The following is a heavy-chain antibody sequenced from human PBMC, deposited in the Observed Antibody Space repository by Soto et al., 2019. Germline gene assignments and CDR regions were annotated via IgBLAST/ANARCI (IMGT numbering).Heavy chain of an antibody. V-gene: IGHV1-3*01. CDR1: GYTFTSYA. D-gene: IGHD4-17*01. Sequence: QVQLVQSGAEVKKPGASVKVSCKASGYTFTSYAMHWVRQAPGQRLEWMGWINAGNGNTKYSQKFQGRVTITRDTSXSXXYMELSSLRSEGTAVYYCARDKATVTLGPWGWFDPWGQGTLVTVSS. J-gene: IGHJ5*02. CDR3: ARDKATVTLGPWGWFDP. CDR2: INAGNGNT.